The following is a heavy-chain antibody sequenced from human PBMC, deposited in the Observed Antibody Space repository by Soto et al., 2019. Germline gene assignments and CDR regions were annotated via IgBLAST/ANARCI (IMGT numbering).Heavy chain of an antibody. J-gene: IGHJ5*02. CDR2: ISHTDRLT. CDR1: GFTFSYYE. V-gene: IGHV3-48*03. CDR3: ARDTGRASADL. D-gene: IGHD6-13*01. Sequence: EVQLAESGGDLVQPGGSLRLSCVGSGFTFSYYEMNWVRQAPGKGLERVAFISHTDRLTHYPDSVKGRFTISRDNAKNSLYLQMTSPRVEDTAVYYCARDTGRASADLWGQGTLVSVSS.